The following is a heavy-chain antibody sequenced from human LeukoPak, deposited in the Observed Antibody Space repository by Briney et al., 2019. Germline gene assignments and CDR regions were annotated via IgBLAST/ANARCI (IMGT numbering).Heavy chain of an antibody. D-gene: IGHD2-15*01. CDR2: IYYSGST. CDR3: ARAVRYCSGGSCSTPPQFDY. Sequence: SETLSLTCTVSGGSISSSSYYWGWIRQPPGKGLEWIGSIYYSGSTYYNPSLKSRVTISVDTSKNQFSLKLSSVTAADTAVYYCARAVRYCSGGSCSTPPQFDYWGQGTLVTVSS. J-gene: IGHJ4*02. CDR1: GGSISSSSYY. V-gene: IGHV4-39*07.